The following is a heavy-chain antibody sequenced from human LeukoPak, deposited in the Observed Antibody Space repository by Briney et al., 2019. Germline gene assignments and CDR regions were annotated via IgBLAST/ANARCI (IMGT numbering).Heavy chain of an antibody. CDR3: AREILRLDI. J-gene: IGHJ3*02. CDR1: GYTLTTQS. Sequence: ASVKVSCKASGYTLTTQSMNWVRQAPGQGLEWMGWINTDTGSSTYAQGFTGRFVFSVDTSVSTAYLQISSLKTEDTAVCYCAREILRLDIWGQGTMVTVSS. V-gene: IGHV7-4-1*02. CDR2: INTDTGSS.